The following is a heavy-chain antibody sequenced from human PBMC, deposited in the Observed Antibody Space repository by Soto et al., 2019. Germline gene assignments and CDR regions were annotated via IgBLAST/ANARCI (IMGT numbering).Heavy chain of an antibody. J-gene: IGHJ4*02. Sequence: GGSLRLSCASSGFTFSSYSMNLVRQAPGRGLEWVSSISSSSSYIYYADSVKGRFTISRDNAKNSLYLQMNSLRAEDTAVYYCAREVGPLYYDSSGLKRAGDYWGQGTLVTVSS. CDR1: GFTFSSYS. CDR3: AREVGPLYYDSSGLKRAGDY. CDR2: ISSSSSYI. V-gene: IGHV3-21*01. D-gene: IGHD3-22*01.